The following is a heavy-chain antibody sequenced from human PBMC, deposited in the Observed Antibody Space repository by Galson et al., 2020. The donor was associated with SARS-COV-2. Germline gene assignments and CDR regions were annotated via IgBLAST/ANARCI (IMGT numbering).Heavy chain of an antibody. Sequence: SQTLSLPCTVSGGSISSSSYYWGWIRQPPGKGLEWIGSIYYSGSTYYNPSLKSRVTISVDTSKNQFSLKLSSVTAADTAVDYCARSVDFWSGYHDYYGMDVWGQGTTVTVSS. J-gene: IGHJ6*02. D-gene: IGHD3-3*01. V-gene: IGHV4-39*07. CDR2: IYYSGST. CDR1: GGSISSSSYY. CDR3: ARSVDFWSGYHDYYGMDV.